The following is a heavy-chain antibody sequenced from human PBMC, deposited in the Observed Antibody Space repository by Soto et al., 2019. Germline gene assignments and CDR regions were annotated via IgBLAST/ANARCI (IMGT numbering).Heavy chain of an antibody. CDR3: ATDNPYQHDH. D-gene: IGHD6-13*01. Sequence: PSETRSLACPVWGASITRYYSSWYRQPPGKGLEWVGSIYYSGSTNYNPSLKSRVTISVDTSKNQFSLKLSSVTAADTDVYYCATDNPYQHDHWGQGTLVTVSS. V-gene: IGHV4-59*01. CDR1: GASITRYY. CDR2: IYYSGST. J-gene: IGHJ4*02.